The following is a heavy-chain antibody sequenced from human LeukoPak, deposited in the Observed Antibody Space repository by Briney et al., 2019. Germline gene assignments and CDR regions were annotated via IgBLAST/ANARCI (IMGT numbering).Heavy chain of an antibody. J-gene: IGHJ4*02. CDR1: GFTFSSSW. D-gene: IGHD2-8*01. Sequence: GGSLRLSCAASGFTFSSSWMTWVRQAPGKGLEWVASIREDGSEKTSVDSVKGRFTISRDNAKNSLYLQMDSLRAEDTSVYYCARGPTNGQAFDYWGQGTLVSVSS. V-gene: IGHV3-7*01. CDR3: ARGPTNGQAFDY. CDR2: IREDGSEK.